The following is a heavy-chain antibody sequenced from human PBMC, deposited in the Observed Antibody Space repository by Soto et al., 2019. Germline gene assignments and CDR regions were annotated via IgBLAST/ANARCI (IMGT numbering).Heavy chain of an antibody. CDR3: ATASSPLPKYYYYGMDV. Sequence: GESLKISCKGSGYSFTSYWTSWVRQIPGKGLEWMGRIDPSDSYTNYSPSFQGHVTISADKSISTAYLQWSSLKASDTAMYYCATASSPLPKYYYYGMDVWGQGTTVTVSS. J-gene: IGHJ6*02. CDR2: IDPSDSYT. V-gene: IGHV5-10-1*01. CDR1: GYSFTSYW.